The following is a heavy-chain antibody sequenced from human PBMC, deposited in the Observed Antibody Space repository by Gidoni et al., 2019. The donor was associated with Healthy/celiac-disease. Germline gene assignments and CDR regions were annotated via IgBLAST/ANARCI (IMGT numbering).Heavy chain of an antibody. D-gene: IGHD3-3*01. J-gene: IGHJ6*02. CDR3: AKGKGNRFWSLSADYYYGMDV. Sequence: EVQLVESGGVVVQPGGSLRLSCAASGFTFADYTMHWVRQAPGKGLEWVSLISWDGGSTYYADSVKGRFTISRDNSKNSLYLQMNSLRTEDTALYYCAKGKGNRFWSLSADYYYGMDVWGQGTTVTVSS. CDR1: GFTFADYT. V-gene: IGHV3-43*01. CDR2: ISWDGGST.